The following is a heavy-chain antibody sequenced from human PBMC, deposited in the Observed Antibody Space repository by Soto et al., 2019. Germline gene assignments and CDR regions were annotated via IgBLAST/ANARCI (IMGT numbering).Heavy chain of an antibody. CDR1: GGTFSNYA. V-gene: IGHV1-69*12. J-gene: IGHJ6*02. CDR3: ARVEAVAGLYNYHGLDV. Sequence: QAQLVQSGAEVKKPGSSVKVSCKVSGGTFSNYAIDWVRLAPGHGLEWMGGIVPIFGTTYYTQKFQGRATIIADDSTTTAYLEMSSLRSEDTAIYYCARVEAVAGLYNYHGLDVWGQGTAVTVSS. D-gene: IGHD6-19*01. CDR2: IVPIFGTT.